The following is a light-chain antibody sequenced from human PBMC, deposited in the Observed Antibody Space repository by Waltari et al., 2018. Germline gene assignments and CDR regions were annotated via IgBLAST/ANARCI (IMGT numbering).Light chain of an antibody. CDR2: GKN. CDR3: SSRDSSASHVL. V-gene: IGLV3-19*01. Sequence: SELTQDPAVSVALGQTVTITCQGASLRTSYASWYQQKSGQAPILVLFGKNKRPSGIPDRFSGYNSESTTSLTITGAQAEDEAEYYCSSRDSSASHVLFAGGTKLTVL. CDR1: SLRTSY. J-gene: IGLJ2*01.